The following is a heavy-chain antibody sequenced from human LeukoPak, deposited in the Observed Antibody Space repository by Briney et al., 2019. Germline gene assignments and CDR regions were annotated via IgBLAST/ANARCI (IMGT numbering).Heavy chain of an antibody. CDR3: ARGIRGAADY. J-gene: IGHJ4*02. V-gene: IGHV4-61*01. CDR2: IHNSGST. CDR1: GGSISSGSYY. D-gene: IGHD3-16*01. Sequence: SETLSLTCTVSGGSISSGSYYWSWIRQPPGKGLEWIGYIHNSGSTMYNPSLKSRLAMSLDTSKNQFSLNLNSVTAADTAVYYCARGIRGAADYWGQGTLVTVSS.